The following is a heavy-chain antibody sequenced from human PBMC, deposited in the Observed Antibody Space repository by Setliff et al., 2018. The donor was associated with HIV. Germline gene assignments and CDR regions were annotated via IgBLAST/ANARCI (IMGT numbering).Heavy chain of an antibody. V-gene: IGHV4-59*12. D-gene: IGHD3-10*01. Sequence: SETLSLTCTVSGGSISSYYWSWIRQPPGKGLEWIGYIYYSGNTNYNPSLKSRVTIAVDTSKKQFSLKLSSVIAADTAVYYCARELGSFPYYMDVWGKGTTVTVSS. J-gene: IGHJ6*03. CDR3: ARELGSFPYYMDV. CDR2: IYYSGNT. CDR1: GGSISSYY.